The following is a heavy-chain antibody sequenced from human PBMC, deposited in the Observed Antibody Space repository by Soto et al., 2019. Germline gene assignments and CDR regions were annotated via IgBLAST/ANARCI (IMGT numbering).Heavy chain of an antibody. CDR3: AKDKGIVGATANFQH. D-gene: IGHD1-26*01. CDR2: ISGSGGST. Sequence: QRLSCAASGFTFSSYAMSWVRQAPGKGLEWVSAISGSGGSTYYADSVKGRFTISRDNSKNTLYLQMNSLRAEDTAVYYCAKDKGIVGATANFQHWGQGTLVTVSS. V-gene: IGHV3-23*01. J-gene: IGHJ1*01. CDR1: GFTFSSYA.